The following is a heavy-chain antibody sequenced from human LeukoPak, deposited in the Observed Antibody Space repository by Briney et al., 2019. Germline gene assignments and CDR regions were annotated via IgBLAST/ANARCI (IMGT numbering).Heavy chain of an antibody. CDR1: GYNFTVYW. Sequence: GESLKISCEASGYNFTVYWIAWVRQMPGKGLEWMGVIYPGDSDTTYSPSFQGQVTISADKSNNTAYLQWSSLKASDTATYYCARRAYYNYGLDVWGQGTTVTVSS. CDR3: ARRAYYNYGLDV. V-gene: IGHV5-51*01. CDR2: IYPGDSDT. J-gene: IGHJ6*02.